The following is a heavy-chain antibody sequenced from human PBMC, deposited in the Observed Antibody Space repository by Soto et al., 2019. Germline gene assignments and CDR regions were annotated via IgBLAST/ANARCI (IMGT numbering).Heavy chain of an antibody. CDR2: IYYSGST. D-gene: IGHD2-2*01. CDR1: GGSISSGGYY. J-gene: IGHJ4*01. V-gene: IGHV4-31*03. Sequence: SETLSLTCTVSGGSISSGGYYWSWIRQHPGKSLEWIGYIYYSGSTYYNPSLKSRVTISVDTSKNQFSLKLSSVTAADTAVYYCARVFLGGYCSSTSCYLFDFWREGILVTVSS. CDR3: ARVFLGGYCSSTSCYLFDF.